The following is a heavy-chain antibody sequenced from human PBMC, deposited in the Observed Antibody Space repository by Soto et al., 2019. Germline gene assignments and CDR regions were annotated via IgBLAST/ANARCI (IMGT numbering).Heavy chain of an antibody. Sequence: GGSLRLSCAASGFTFSSYWIHWVRQAPGKGLVWVSRNNSDGRSTSYADSVKGRFTISRDNAKNTLYLQMNSLRAEDTAVYYCARAAGDINWGQGTLVTVSS. J-gene: IGHJ4*02. CDR3: ARAAGDIN. V-gene: IGHV3-74*01. CDR1: GFTFSSYW. CDR2: NNSDGRST. D-gene: IGHD2-21*01.